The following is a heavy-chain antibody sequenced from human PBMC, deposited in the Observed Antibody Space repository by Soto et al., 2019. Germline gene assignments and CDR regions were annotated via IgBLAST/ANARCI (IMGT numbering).Heavy chain of an antibody. D-gene: IGHD4-17*01. CDR3: ARPSTSYGDYGWSLAY. CDR1: GYPFGGYA. CDR2: VSAHTGDS. J-gene: IGHJ4*02. V-gene: IGHV1-18*01. Sequence: QVQLVQSGAEVKKPGASVKVSCKASGYPFGGYAIGWVRQAPGQGLEWMGWVSAHTGDSGYAQRYQGRVTLTTETSTSTAYMELSGLRSDDTAVYYCARPSTSYGDYGWSLAYWGQWTVVTVSS.